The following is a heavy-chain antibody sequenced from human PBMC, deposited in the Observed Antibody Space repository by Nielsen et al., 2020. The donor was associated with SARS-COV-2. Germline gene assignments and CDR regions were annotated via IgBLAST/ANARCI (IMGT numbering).Heavy chain of an antibody. CDR3: ARGKKAAGTPNPPYMDV. V-gene: IGHV7-4-1*02. D-gene: IGHD6-13*01. CDR2: INTNTGNP. CDR1: GYTFTSYA. Sequence: ASVKVSCKASGYTFTSYAMNWVRQAPGQGLEWMGWINTNTGNPTYAQGFTGRFVFSLDTSVSTAYLQISSLKAEDTAVYYCARGKKAAGTPNPPYMDVWGKGTTVTVSS. J-gene: IGHJ6*03.